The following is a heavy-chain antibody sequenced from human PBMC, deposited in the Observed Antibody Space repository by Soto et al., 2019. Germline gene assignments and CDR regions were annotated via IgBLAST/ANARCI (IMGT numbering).Heavy chain of an antibody. CDR2: INHSGST. D-gene: IGHD2-21*01. CDR3: ARDSDGGYLDY. Sequence: QVQLQQWGAGLLKPSETLSLTCAVYGGSFSGYYWSWIRQPPGKGLEWIGEINHSGSTNYNPSLKSRVHISVDTSKNQVAMKLRSVTGADTAVYYCARDSDGGYLDYWGQGTLVTVSS. CDR1: GGSFSGYY. V-gene: IGHV4-34*01. J-gene: IGHJ4*02.